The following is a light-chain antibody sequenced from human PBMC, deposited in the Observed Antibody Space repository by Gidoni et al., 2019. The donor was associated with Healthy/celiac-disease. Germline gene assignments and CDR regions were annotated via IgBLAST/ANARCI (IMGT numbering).Light chain of an antibody. CDR1: QSVSSSY. CDR3: QQYGSSLPVT. J-gene: IGKJ4*01. CDR2: GAS. Sequence: EIVLTQSPDTLSLSPGERATLSCRASQSVSSSYLAWYQQKPGQAPRFLIYGASSRATGIPDRFSGSGSGTDFTLTISRLEPEDFAVYYCQQYGSSLPVTFGGGTKVEIK. V-gene: IGKV3-20*01.